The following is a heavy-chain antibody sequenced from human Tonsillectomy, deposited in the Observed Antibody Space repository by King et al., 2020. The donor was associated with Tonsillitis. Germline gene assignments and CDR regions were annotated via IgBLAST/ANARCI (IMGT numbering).Heavy chain of an antibody. Sequence: VQLVESGGGLVQPGGSLRLSCAASGFTFSSYAMSWVRQAPGKGLEWVSAISGSGGSTYYADSVKGRFTISRDNSKNTLYLQMNSLRAEDTAVYYCAKDPKYLHLVVVTAIPYNWFDPWGQGTLVTVSS. CDR3: AKDPKYLHLVVVTAIPYNWFDP. CDR2: ISGSGGST. D-gene: IGHD2-21*02. J-gene: IGHJ5*02. CDR1: GFTFSSYA. V-gene: IGHV3-23*04.